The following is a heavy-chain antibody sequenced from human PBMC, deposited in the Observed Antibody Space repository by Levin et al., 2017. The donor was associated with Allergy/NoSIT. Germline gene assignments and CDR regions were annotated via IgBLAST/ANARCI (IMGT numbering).Heavy chain of an antibody. J-gene: IGHJ2*01. CDR2: IFSNDEK. Sequence: SGPTLVKPTETLTLTCTVSGFSLSDARMGVSWIRQPPGKALEWLAHIFSNDEKSYSTSLKSRLTISEDTSKSQVVLSVTNMDPVDTATYYCARIPSAGAVAGAWFFDRWGRGTLVTVSS. V-gene: IGHV2-26*01. CDR3: ARIPSAGAVAGAWFFDR. CDR1: GFSLSDARMG. D-gene: IGHD6-19*01.